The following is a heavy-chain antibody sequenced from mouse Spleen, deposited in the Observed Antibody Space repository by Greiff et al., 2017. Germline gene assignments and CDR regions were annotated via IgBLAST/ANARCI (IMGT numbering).Heavy chain of an antibody. CDR1: GYTFTSYW. J-gene: IGHJ4*01. CDR3: AREGYYGNYDYAMDY. CDR2: IYPSDSET. V-gene: IGHV1-61*01. Sequence: QVQLKQSGAELVRPGSSVKLSCKASGYTFTSYWMDWVKQRPGQGLEWIGNIYPSDSETHYNQKFKDKATLTVDKSSSTAYMQLSSLTSEDSAVYYCAREGYYGNYDYAMDYWGQGTSVTVSS. D-gene: IGHD2-1*01.